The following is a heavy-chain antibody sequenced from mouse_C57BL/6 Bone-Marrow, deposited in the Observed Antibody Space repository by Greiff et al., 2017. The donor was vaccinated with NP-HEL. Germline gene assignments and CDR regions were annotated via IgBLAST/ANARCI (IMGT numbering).Heavy chain of an antibody. V-gene: IGHV2-6*01. CDR1: GFSLTSYG. CDR3: ARGLGRHYAMDY. Sequence: QVQLQQSGPGLVAPSQSLSITCTVSGFSLTSYGVDWVRQSPGKGLEWLGVIWGVGSTNYNSALKSRLSISKDNSKSQVFLKMNSLQTDDTAMYYCARGLGRHYAMDYWGQGTSVTVSS. CDR2: IWGVGST. J-gene: IGHJ4*01. D-gene: IGHD4-1*01.